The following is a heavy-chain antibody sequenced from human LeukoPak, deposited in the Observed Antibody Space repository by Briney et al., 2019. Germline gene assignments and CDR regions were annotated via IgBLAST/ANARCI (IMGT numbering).Heavy chain of an antibody. Sequence: PSETLSLTCAVYGGSFSGYYWSWIRPPPGKGLEWIGEINHSGSTNYNPSLKSRVTISVDTSKNQFSLKLSSVTAADTAVYYCATGGDPEIFDYWGQGTLVTVSS. CDR1: GGSFSGYY. CDR3: ATGGDPEIFDY. D-gene: IGHD2-21*02. J-gene: IGHJ4*02. CDR2: INHSGST. V-gene: IGHV4-34*01.